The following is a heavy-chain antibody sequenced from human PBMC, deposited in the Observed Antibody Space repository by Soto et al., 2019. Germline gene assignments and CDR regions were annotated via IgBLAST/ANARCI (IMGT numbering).Heavy chain of an antibody. V-gene: IGHV1-46*01. CDR2: INPSGGST. J-gene: IGHJ4*02. CDR3: TRGTAAAGRRFDY. Sequence: ALVKVSCKASGYTFTNYYVYWVRQAPGQGLEWMGVINPSGGSTSYAQKFQGRITMTRDTSTSTVYMELSSLRSEDTAVYYCTRGTAAAGRRFDYWGQGTLVTVSS. D-gene: IGHD6-13*01. CDR1: GYTFTNYY.